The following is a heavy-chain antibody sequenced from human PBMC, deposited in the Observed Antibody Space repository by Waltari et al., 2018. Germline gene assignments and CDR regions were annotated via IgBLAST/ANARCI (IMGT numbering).Heavy chain of an antibody. Sequence: QLQLEESGQGLVKPSGTLSLTCAVSGDSISGNYWWSWVRQSPEKGLEWIGQVHHSGKPHYNPSLQSRVTISVDKPKNQFSLNLNSVTAADTAVYYYAGDRAIGLFFDYWGRGTLVTVSS. CDR3: AGDRAIGLFFDY. J-gene: IGHJ4*02. D-gene: IGHD2-2*01. V-gene: IGHV4-4*02. CDR2: VHHSGKP. CDR1: GDSISGNYW.